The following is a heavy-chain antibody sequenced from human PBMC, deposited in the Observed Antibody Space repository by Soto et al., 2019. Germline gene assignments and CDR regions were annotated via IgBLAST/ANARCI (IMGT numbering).Heavy chain of an antibody. Sequence: GGSLRLSCAASGFTFSSYAMSWVRQAPGKGLEWVSAISGSGGSTYYADSVKGRFTISRDNSKNTLYLQMNSLRAEDTAVYYCAKGRGGYDYPNREYYYYGMDVWGQGTTVTVSS. CDR2: ISGSGGST. D-gene: IGHD5-12*01. CDR3: AKGRGGYDYPNREYYYYGMDV. V-gene: IGHV3-23*01. CDR1: GFTFSSYA. J-gene: IGHJ6*02.